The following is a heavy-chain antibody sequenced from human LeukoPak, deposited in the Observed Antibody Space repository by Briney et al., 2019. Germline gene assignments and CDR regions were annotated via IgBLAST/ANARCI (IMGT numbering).Heavy chain of an antibody. CDR3: ARVWYSGSYPLDY. CDR2: ISSSGSTI. Sequence: GGSLRLSCAASGFTFSDYYMSWIRQAPGKGLEWVSCISSSGSTIYYEDSAKGRFTISRDNTKNSLYLQMNSLRAEDTAFYYCARVWYSGSYPLDYWGQGTLVTVSS. CDR1: GFTFSDYY. J-gene: IGHJ4*02. D-gene: IGHD1-26*01. V-gene: IGHV3-11*01.